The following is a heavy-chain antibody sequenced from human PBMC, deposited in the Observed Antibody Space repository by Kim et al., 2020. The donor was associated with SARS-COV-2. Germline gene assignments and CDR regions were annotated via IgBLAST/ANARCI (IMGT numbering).Heavy chain of an antibody. J-gene: IGHJ6*02. CDR3: ARDPWSGYFNGMDV. CDR2: ISSSSSYI. CDR1: GFTFSSYS. V-gene: IGHV3-21*01. D-gene: IGHD3-3*01. Sequence: GGSLRLSCAASGFTFSSYSMNWVRQAPGKGLEWVSSISSSSSYIYYADSVKGRFTISRDNAKNSLYLQMNSLRAEDTAVYYCARDPWSGYFNGMDVWGQGTTVTVSS.